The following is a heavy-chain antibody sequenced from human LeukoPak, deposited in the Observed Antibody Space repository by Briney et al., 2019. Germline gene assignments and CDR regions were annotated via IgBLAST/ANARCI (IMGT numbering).Heavy chain of an antibody. CDR2: INPNSGGT. D-gene: IGHD1-26*01. Sequence: ASVPVSCKASGYTFTNFFVHWVRQAPGQGLEWMGWINPNSGGTNFAQKFQGRVTMTRDTSISTAYMDLTRLRSDDTAVYYCARDGAYSGSVDQDYYYGMDVWGQGSTVTVSS. V-gene: IGHV1-2*02. CDR1: GYTFTNFF. J-gene: IGHJ6*02. CDR3: ARDGAYSGSVDQDYYYGMDV.